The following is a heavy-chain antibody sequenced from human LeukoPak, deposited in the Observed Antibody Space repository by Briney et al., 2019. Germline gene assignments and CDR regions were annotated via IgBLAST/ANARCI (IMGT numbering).Heavy chain of an antibody. CDR1: GYTFTGYY. D-gene: IGHD3-22*01. CDR3: ASGATSSGYYYPPLDY. Sequence: ASVKVSCKASGYTFTGYYMHWVRQAPGQGLEWMGWINPNSGGTNYAQKFQGRVTMTRDTSISTAYMELSRLRSDDTAVYYCASGATSSGYYYPPLDYWGQGTLVTVSS. J-gene: IGHJ4*02. CDR2: INPNSGGT. V-gene: IGHV1-2*02.